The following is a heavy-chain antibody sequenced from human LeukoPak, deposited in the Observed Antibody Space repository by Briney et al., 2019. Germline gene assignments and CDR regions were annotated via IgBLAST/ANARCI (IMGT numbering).Heavy chain of an antibody. CDR3: VCLGLGGLSLD. D-gene: IGHD3-16*01. CDR1: GFTFSNAW. Sequence: GGSLRLSCAASGFTFSNAWMSWVRQAPGKGLEWVSGISWNSGDIGYADSVEGRFTISRDNAKNSLYLQMNSLRVEDTAVYYCVCLGLGGLSLDWGQGTLVTVSS. V-gene: IGHV3/OR16-9*01. J-gene: IGHJ4*02. CDR2: ISWNSGDI.